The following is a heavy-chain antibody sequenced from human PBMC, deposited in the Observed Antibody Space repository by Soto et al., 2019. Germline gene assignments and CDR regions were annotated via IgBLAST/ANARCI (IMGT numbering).Heavy chain of an antibody. D-gene: IGHD2-2*01. CDR1: GYSFNSHW. CDR2: IYPGDSDT. Sequence: WAALKISCKGSGYSFNSHWIARVRQIPGKGPGWMGIIYPGDSDTRYSPSFQGQVTISADKSISTAYLQWSSLKASDTAMYYCARLGVPAAMVPYYYYGMDVWGQGTTVTVSS. J-gene: IGHJ6*02. V-gene: IGHV5-51*01. CDR3: ARLGVPAAMVPYYYYGMDV.